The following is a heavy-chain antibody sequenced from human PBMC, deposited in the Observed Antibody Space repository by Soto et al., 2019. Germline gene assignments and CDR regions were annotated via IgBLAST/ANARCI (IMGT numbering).Heavy chain of an antibody. J-gene: IGHJ4*02. CDR1: GGSFSGYY. CDR3: ASQNYYDSSGYTDY. V-gene: IGHV4-34*01. CDR2: INHSGST. Sequence: PSETLSLTCAVSGGSFSGYYWTWIRQPPGTGLEWIGEINHSGSTNYNPSLKSRVTISVDTSKNQFSLKLSSVTAADTAVYYCASQNYYDSSGYTDYWGQGTLVTVSS. D-gene: IGHD3-22*01.